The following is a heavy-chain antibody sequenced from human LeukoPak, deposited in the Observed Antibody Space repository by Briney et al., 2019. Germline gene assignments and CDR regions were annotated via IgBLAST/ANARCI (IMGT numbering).Heavy chain of an antibody. CDR2: INTDGRST. CDR1: GFTFSDYW. D-gene: IGHD6-19*01. CDR3: ARGRIGGWTDY. Sequence: PGGSLRLSCTASGFTFSDYWMHWVRQAPGKGLVWVSRINTDGRSTNYADSVKGRFTISRDNAKNTLYLQMNSLRAEDTAVYYCARGRIGGWTDYWGQGTLVTVSS. V-gene: IGHV3-74*01. J-gene: IGHJ4*02.